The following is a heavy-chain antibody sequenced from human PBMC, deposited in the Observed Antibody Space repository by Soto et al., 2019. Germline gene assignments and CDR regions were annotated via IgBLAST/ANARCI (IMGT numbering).Heavy chain of an antibody. D-gene: IGHD4-17*01. CDR3: AKLLRGSSHYDALEI. J-gene: IGHJ3*02. CDR1: GFTFSSSA. V-gene: IGHV3-23*01. Sequence: PGGSLSLSCAASGFTFSSSAMNWARQAPGRGLEWVSSISGTGDTIHYADSVKGRFSITRDNFKRTVYLQMASLRAEDTATYYCAKLLRGSSHYDALEIWGQGTMVTVSS. CDR2: ISGTGDTI.